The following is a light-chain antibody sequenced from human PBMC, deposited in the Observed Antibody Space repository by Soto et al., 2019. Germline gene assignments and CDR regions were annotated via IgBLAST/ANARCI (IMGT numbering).Light chain of an antibody. CDR2: ASS. CDR3: QQLNTLPVT. J-gene: IGKJ5*01. CDR1: QGISSY. V-gene: IGKV1-9*01. Sequence: DLQLTQSPSFLSASVGDRVTISCRPSQGISSYLAWYQQTPGKVPKLLIYASSILQSGDPSRFSGSGSGTEFTLTISVLQPEDFATYYCQQLNTLPVTFGQGKRLAI.